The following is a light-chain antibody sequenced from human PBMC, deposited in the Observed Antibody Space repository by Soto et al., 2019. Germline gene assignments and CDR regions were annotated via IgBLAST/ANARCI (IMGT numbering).Light chain of an antibody. CDR2: QDY. CDR3: QVWDGSTVV. CDR1: KVGDKY. V-gene: IGLV3-1*01. J-gene: IGLJ2*01. Sequence: SYELTQPPSVSVSPGQTASFTCSGDKVGDKYACWYQLKPGQSPVLVMFQDYKRPSGIPERFSGSNSGNTATLTISGTQAMDEADYYCQVWDGSTVVFGGGTKVTVL.